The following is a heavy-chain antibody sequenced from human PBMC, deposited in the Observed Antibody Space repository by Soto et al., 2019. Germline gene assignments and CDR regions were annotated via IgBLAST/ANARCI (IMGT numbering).Heavy chain of an antibody. J-gene: IGHJ4*02. CDR2: IYYSGTT. CDR3: AREGNLGRWLQPLDY. Sequence: PSETLSLTCAVSGYSISSSNWWGWIRQPPGKGLEWIGYIYYSGTTYYNPSLKSRVTMSVDTSKNQFSLKLTSVTAVDTAVYYCAREGNLGRWLQPLDYWGQGTLVTVSS. V-gene: IGHV4-28*03. CDR1: GYSISSSNW. D-gene: IGHD5-12*01.